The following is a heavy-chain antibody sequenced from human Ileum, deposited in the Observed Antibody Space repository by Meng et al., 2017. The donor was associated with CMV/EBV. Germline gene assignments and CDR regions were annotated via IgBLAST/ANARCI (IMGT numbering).Heavy chain of an antibody. J-gene: IGHJ4*02. CDR1: VYRYA. CDR2: ISGRGDNT. V-gene: IGHV3-23*01. Sequence: VYRYASHGVSRARGKGLEWVSVISGRGDNTYYADSVQGRITISRNNSKNAMYLQMNGLRTENTAVYDFAKDERDFGWVLGGSTFDSWGQGTLVTVSS. D-gene: IGHD3-9*01. CDR3: AKDERDFGWVLGGSTFDS.